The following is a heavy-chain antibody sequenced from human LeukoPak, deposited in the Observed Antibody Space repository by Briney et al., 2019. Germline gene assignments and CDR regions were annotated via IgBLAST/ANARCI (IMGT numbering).Heavy chain of an antibody. V-gene: IGHV4-30-2*01. Sequence: SQTLSLTCAVSGGSISSGGYSWSWIRQPPGKGLEWIGYIYHSGSTYYNPSLKNRVTISVDRSKNQFSLKLSSVTAADTAVYYCARDNDYYDSSGYYRYFDYWGQGTLVTVSS. CDR1: GGSISSGGYS. CDR3: ARDNDYYDSSGYYRYFDY. D-gene: IGHD3-22*01. J-gene: IGHJ4*02. CDR2: IYHSGST.